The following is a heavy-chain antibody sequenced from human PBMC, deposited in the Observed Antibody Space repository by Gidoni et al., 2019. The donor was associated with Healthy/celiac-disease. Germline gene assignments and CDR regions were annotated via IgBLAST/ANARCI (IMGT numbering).Heavy chain of an antibody. Sequence: QVQLVESGGGVVQPGRALRLSCAASGLTFSSDGMHWVRQAPGKGLEWVAVIAYDGSNKYYAASVKGRFTISRDNSKNTLYLQMNSLRAEDTAVYYCAKVGVYDSSCYYSYYFDYWGQGTLVTVSS. V-gene: IGHV3-30*18. CDR3: AKVGVYDSSCYYSYYFDY. CDR2: IAYDGSNK. J-gene: IGHJ4*02. D-gene: IGHD3-22*01. CDR1: GLTFSSDG.